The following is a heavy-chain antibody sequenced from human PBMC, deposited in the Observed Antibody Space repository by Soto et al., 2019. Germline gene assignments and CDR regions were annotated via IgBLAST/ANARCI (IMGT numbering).Heavy chain of an antibody. D-gene: IGHD4-17*01. J-gene: IGHJ4*02. CDR1: GVSISSGDFY. V-gene: IGHV4-30-4*01. CDR2: IFHTGSS. CDR3: DRDVLDTTVDSYFDY. Sequence: SETLSLTCTVSGVSISSGDFYWSWIRQPPGKGLEWIGYIFHTGSSQYHPSLRGRVAFSMDTSKNQFSLELRSVTAADTAMYYCDRDVLDTTVDSYFDYWGQGSMVTVYS.